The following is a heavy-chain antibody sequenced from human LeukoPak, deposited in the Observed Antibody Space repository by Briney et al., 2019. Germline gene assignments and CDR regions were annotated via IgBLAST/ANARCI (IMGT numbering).Heavy chain of an antibody. CDR3: ARHLGCSSTSCTDY. D-gene: IGHD2-2*01. J-gene: IGHJ4*02. V-gene: IGHV4-59*08. CDR1: GGSISSYY. Sequence: PSETLSLTCTVSGGSISSYYWSWIRQPPGKGLEWIGYINYSGSTNYNPSLKSRVTISVDTSKNQFSLKLSSVTAADTAVYYCARHLGCSSTSCTDYWGQGTLVTVSS. CDR2: INYSGST.